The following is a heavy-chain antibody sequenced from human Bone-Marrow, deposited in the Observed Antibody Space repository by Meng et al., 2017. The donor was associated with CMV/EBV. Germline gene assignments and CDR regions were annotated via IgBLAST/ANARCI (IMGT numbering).Heavy chain of an antibody. CDR2: ISGSGGST. V-gene: IGHV3-23*01. D-gene: IGHD6-13*01. Sequence: GESLKISCAASGFTFSSYAMSWVRQAPGKGLEWVSAISGSGGSTYYADSVKGRFTISRDNSKSTLYLQMNSLRAEDTAVYYCASPMYSSSWYAYYYYGMDVWGQGTTVTVSS. CDR1: GFTFSSYA. CDR3: ASPMYSSSWYAYYYYGMDV. J-gene: IGHJ6*02.